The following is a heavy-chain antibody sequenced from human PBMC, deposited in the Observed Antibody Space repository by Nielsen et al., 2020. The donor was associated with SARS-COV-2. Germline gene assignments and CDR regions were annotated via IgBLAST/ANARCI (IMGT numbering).Heavy chain of an antibody. CDR3: AKDIVNSGSYLGTAFDI. D-gene: IGHD1-26*01. CDR2: VSASGGST. Sequence: GESLKISCAASGFTFNIYAMAWVRRAPGRGLQWVTGVSASGGSTYYTDSVKGRFSISRDNAKNSLYLQMNSLRAEDTALYYCAKDIVNSGSYLGTAFDIWGQGTMVTVSS. CDR1: GFTFNIYA. V-gene: IGHV3-23*01. J-gene: IGHJ3*02.